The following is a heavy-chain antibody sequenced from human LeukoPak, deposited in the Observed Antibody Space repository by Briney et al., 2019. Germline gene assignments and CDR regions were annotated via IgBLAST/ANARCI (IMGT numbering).Heavy chain of an antibody. CDR1: GGSFSGYY. J-gene: IGHJ4*02. CDR3: ARHLGDYSNYARSIPYYFDY. Sequence: SETLSLTCAVYGGSFSGYYWSWIRQAPGKGLEWIGEINDSGSSNYKASLRSRVTISVDTSKSQFFLKLSSVTASDTAVYYCARHLGDYSNYARSIPYYFDYWGQGTLVTVSS. D-gene: IGHD4-11*01. V-gene: IGHV4-34*01. CDR2: INDSGSS.